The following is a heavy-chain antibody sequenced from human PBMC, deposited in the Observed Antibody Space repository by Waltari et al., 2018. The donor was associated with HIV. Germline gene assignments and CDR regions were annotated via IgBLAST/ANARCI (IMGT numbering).Heavy chain of an antibody. J-gene: IGHJ6*02. CDR2: IYISGST. CDR1: GCAISGSA. D-gene: IGHD3-10*01. Sequence: QVQLQESSPGLVKPSETLSPTCTVPGCAISGSAWSWIRQTAGKGLEWIGQIYISGSTNYNPSLKSRVTMSLDASKNLFSLKMRSVTAADTAVYYCARENILLLFGESYYNYYGMDVWGQGTTVTVSS. V-gene: IGHV4-4*07. CDR3: ARENILLLFGESYYNYYGMDV.